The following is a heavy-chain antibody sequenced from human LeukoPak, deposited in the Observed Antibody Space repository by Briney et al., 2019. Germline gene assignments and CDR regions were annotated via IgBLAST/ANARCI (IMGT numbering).Heavy chain of an antibody. J-gene: IGHJ4*02. CDR2: INPNSGGT. CDR1: GYTFTGYY. D-gene: IGHD2-15*01. CDR3: ARGRLGYCSGGSCYVGSNFDY. V-gene: IGHV1-2*02. Sequence: GASVKVSCKASGYTFTGYYMHWVRQAPGQGLEGMGWINPNSGGTNYAQKFQGRVTMTRDTSISTAYMELSRLRSDDTAVYYCARGRLGYCSGGSCYVGSNFDYWGQGTLVTVSS.